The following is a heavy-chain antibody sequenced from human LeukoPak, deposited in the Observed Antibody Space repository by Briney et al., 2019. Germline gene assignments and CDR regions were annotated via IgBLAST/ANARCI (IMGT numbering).Heavy chain of an antibody. Sequence: GGSLRLSCAASRFTFSSYAMHWVRQAPGKGLEWVAVISYDGSNKYYADSVKGRFTISRDNSKNTLYLQMNSLRAEDTAVYYCARDLMVRGVINIFDYWGQGTLVTVSS. V-gene: IGHV3-30*04. J-gene: IGHJ4*02. D-gene: IGHD3-10*01. CDR3: ARDLMVRGVINIFDY. CDR1: RFTFSSYA. CDR2: ISYDGSNK.